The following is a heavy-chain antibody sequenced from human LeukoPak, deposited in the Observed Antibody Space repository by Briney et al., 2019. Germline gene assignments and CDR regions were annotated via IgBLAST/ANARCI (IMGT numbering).Heavy chain of an antibody. CDR2: ISAYNGNT. V-gene: IGHV1-18*01. D-gene: IGHD2-2*01. CDR3: ARVPIVVVPPDYYYYYMDV. J-gene: IGHJ6*03. Sequence: ASVKVSCKASGYTFTSYGISWVRQAPGQGLEWMGWISAYNGNTNYAQKLQGRVTMTTDTSTSTAYMELRSLRSDDTAVYYCARVPIVVVPPDYYYYYMDVWGKGTTVTVPS. CDR1: GYTFTSYG.